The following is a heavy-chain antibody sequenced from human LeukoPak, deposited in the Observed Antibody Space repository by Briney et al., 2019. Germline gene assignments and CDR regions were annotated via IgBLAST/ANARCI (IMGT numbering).Heavy chain of an antibody. CDR2: ISSSSSYI. CDR3: ARDYCSSASCYNSNYYYGMDV. Sequence: GGSLRLSCAASGFTFSSYSMNWVRQAPGKGLERVSSISSSSSYIYYADSVKGRFTISRDNAKNSLYLQMNSLRAEDTAVYYCARDYCSSASCYNSNYYYGMDVWGQGTTVTVSS. V-gene: IGHV3-21*01. D-gene: IGHD2-2*02. J-gene: IGHJ6*02. CDR1: GFTFSSYS.